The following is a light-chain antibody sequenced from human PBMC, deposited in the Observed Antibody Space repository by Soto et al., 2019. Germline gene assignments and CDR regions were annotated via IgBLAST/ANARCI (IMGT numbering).Light chain of an antibody. CDR2: AAS. Sequence: DRQMTQCPSTLSASLGDRVPITCRASQSISSWLAWYQQKPGKAPKLLIYAASTLQSGVPSRFSGSGSGTDFTLTISSLQPEDFATYYCQQLNSYLAITFGQGTRLEIK. J-gene: IGKJ5*01. CDR1: QSISSW. V-gene: IGKV1-5*01. CDR3: QQLNSYLAIT.